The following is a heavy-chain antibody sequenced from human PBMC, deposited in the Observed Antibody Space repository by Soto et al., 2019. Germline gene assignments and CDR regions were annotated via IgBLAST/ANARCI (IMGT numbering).Heavy chain of an antibody. Sequence: PGGSLRLSCAASGFTFDDYTMHWVRQAPGKGLEWVSLISWDGGSTYYADSVKGRFTISRDNSKNSLYLQMNSLRTEDTALYYCARVEGSGIGPFDYWGQGTLVTVSS. CDR1: GFTFDDYT. D-gene: IGHD3-10*01. CDR3: ARVEGSGIGPFDY. V-gene: IGHV3-43*01. CDR2: ISWDGGST. J-gene: IGHJ4*02.